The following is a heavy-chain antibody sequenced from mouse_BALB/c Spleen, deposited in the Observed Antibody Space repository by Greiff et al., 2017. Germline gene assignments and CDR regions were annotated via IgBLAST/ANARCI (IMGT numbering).Heavy chain of an antibody. Sequence: EVKLVESGGGLVQPRGSRKLSCAASGFTFSSFGMHWVRQAPEKGLEWVAYISSGSSTIYYADTVKGRFTISRDNPKNTLFLQMTSLRSEDTAMYDCARLSLVRGYYAMDYWGQGTSVTVSS. V-gene: IGHV5-17*02. CDR3: ARLSLVRGYYAMDY. CDR2: ISSGSSTI. J-gene: IGHJ4*01. CDR1: GFTFSSFG. D-gene: IGHD2-10*02.